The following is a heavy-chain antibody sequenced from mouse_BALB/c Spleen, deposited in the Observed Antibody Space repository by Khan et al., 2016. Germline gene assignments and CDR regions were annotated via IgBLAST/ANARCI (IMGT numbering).Heavy chain of an antibody. D-gene: IGHD1-1*01. V-gene: IGHV3-6*02. Sequence: EVQLQESGPGLVKPSQSLSLTCSVTCYSITSGYYWNWIRQFPGNKLEWMGYISYDGSNNYNPSLKNRISITRDTSKNQFFLKLNSVTTEDTATYYCASVGIYSGTYYYAMDYWGQGTSVTVSS. CDR3: ASVGIYSGTYYYAMDY. CDR1: CYSITSGYY. J-gene: IGHJ4*01. CDR2: ISYDGSN.